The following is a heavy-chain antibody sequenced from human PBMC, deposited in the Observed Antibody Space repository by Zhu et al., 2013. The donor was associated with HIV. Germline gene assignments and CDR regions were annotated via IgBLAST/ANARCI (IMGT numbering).Heavy chain of an antibody. D-gene: IGHD3-22*01. CDR2: INDYLGNT. V-gene: IGHV1-18*01. J-gene: IGHJ4*02. CDR1: GYTFNNYG. Sequence: QVQLVQSGAEVKKPGASVKVSCKASGYTFNNYGITWVRQAPGQGLEWMGWINDYLGNTSYAQKFQDRVTMTTDRSTSTAYMELRSLRPDDTAVYYCARDHPPDRYYYDMSGYLDYWGQGTLVTVSS. CDR3: ARDHPPDRYYYDMSGYLDY.